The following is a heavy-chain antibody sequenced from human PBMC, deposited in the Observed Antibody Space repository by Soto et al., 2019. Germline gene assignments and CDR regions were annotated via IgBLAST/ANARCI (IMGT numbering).Heavy chain of an antibody. D-gene: IGHD1-26*01. Sequence: GGSLRLSCAASVFTFSGSGIHCGRQASGKGLEWVGRIRTKTNNYATAYAASVKGRFTISRDDSKNTSYLQMNNPKPDDTAVYFCTVVGANEDVLEEWGQGALVSVS. CDR2: IRTKTNNYAT. CDR1: VFTFSGSG. J-gene: IGHJ4*02. CDR3: TVVGANEDVLEE. V-gene: IGHV3-73*01.